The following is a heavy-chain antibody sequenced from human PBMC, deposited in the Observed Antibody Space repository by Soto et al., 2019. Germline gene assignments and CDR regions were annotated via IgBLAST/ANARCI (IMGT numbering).Heavy chain of an antibody. V-gene: IGHV1-69*02. J-gene: IGHJ4*02. CDR1: GGTFRNYP. Sequence: QVQLVQSGTEVKKPGSSVKVSCKASGGTFRNYPINWVRQAPGQGLEWMGSIFPLTDIPDYAQNFQARITISADKSTSTAYMELSSLTSDDTAMYLCARGTSVVLNYFESRGQGTLVTVSP. CDR3: ARGTSVVLNYFES. D-gene: IGHD1-1*01. CDR2: IFPLTDIP.